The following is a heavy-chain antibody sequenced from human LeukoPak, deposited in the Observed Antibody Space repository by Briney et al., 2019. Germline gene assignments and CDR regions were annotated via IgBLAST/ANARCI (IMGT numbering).Heavy chain of an antibody. J-gene: IGHJ4*02. V-gene: IGHV4-34*01. D-gene: IGHD3-22*01. CDR3: ARQTYYSSGYFDY. Sequence: SETLSLTCAVYGGSFNGYYWSWIRQSPGEGLVWIGEINHGGSTNYNPSLKSPVTISVDTSKKQFSLTLSSVTAADTAVYYCARQTYYSSGYFDYWGQGTPVTVSS. CDR1: GGSFNGYY. CDR2: INHGGST.